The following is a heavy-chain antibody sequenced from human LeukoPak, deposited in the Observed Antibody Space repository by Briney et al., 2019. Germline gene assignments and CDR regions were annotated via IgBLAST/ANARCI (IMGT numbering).Heavy chain of an antibody. V-gene: IGHV3-11*04. Sequence: GGSLRLSCAASAFIFNNYYMSWIRQAPEKGLECVSDISNSGSTMFYADSVKGRFTISRDNAKNSLYLQMNSLRVEDTAVYYCARDPSYGDFSDAFDIWGQGTMVTVSS. CDR3: ARDPSYGDFSDAFDI. CDR2: ISNSGSTM. D-gene: IGHD4-17*01. J-gene: IGHJ3*02. CDR1: AFIFNNYY.